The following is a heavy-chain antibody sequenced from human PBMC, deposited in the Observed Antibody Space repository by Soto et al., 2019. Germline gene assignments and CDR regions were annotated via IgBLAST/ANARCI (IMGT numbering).Heavy chain of an antibody. D-gene: IGHD2-15*01. J-gene: IGHJ3*02. CDR3: ARAVVAATHSQDAFDI. V-gene: IGHV1-46*01. Sequence: QVQLVQSGAEVKKPGASVKVSCKASGYTFTSYYMHWVRQAPGQGLEWMGIINPSGGSTSYAQKFQGRVTMTRDTSTSTVYMELSSLRSEDTAVYYCARAVVAATHSQDAFDIWGQGTMVTVSS. CDR2: INPSGGST. CDR1: GYTFTSYY.